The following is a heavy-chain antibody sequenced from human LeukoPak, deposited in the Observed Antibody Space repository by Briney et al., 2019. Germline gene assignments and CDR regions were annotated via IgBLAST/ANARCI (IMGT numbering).Heavy chain of an antibody. CDR2: EN. D-gene: IGHD1-26*01. CDR1: GASVSSGPYY. V-gene: IGHV4-30-2*01. Sequence: PSQTLSLTCTVSGASVSSGPYYWSWIRQPPGEGLEWIGWENNYNVSLKSRVIISVDRSKNQFSLTFISVTAADTAVYFCARQSFAPFQVGPETPIESWGQGTLVTVSS. CDR3: ARQSFAPFQVGPETPIES. J-gene: IGHJ4*02.